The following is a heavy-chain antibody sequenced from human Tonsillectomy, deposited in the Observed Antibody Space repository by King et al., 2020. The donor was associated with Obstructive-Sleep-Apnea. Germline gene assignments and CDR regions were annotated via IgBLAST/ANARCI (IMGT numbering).Heavy chain of an antibody. J-gene: IGHJ4*02. V-gene: IGHV5-10-1*03. Sequence: VQLVESGAEVKKPGESLRISCKGSGYSFTNYWSSWVRQMPGKGLELNGRIDPSDSYTMYGLSFQGHVRIAADKSISSAYLQWSSLKASDTAMYYCAISYYGDSTTEGFDSWGQGTLVTVSS. CDR2: IDPSDSYT. CDR3: AISYYGDSTTEGFDS. CDR1: GYSFTNYW. D-gene: IGHD4-17*01.